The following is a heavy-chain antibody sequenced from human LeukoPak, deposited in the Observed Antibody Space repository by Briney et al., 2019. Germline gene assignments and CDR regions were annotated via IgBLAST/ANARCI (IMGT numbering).Heavy chain of an antibody. Sequence: GGSLRLSCAASGFTFSNYAMTWVRQAPGKGLEWVSTISDGGAATYYADSVKGRFTISRDHSKNTLSLQMNSLRAEDTAVYYCAKALNVLVPSTSRWFDPWGQGTLVTVSS. J-gene: IGHJ5*02. V-gene: IGHV3-23*01. D-gene: IGHD2-2*01. CDR3: AKALNVLVPSTSRWFDP. CDR1: GFTFSNYA. CDR2: ISDGGAAT.